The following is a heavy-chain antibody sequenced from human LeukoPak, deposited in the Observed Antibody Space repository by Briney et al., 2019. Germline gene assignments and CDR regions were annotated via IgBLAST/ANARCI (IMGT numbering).Heavy chain of an antibody. V-gene: IGHV3-23*01. CDR1: GFAFSSYV. CDR3: ARDTYSRWQTDY. Sequence: PGGSLRLSCAASGFAFSSYVMTWVRQAPGKGLEWVSGISGSGGSTYDADSVKGRFTVSRDNSKSTLYLQLNSLRAEDTAVYYCARDTYSRWQTDYWGQGTLVTVSS. J-gene: IGHJ4*02. CDR2: ISGSGGST. D-gene: IGHD4-23*01.